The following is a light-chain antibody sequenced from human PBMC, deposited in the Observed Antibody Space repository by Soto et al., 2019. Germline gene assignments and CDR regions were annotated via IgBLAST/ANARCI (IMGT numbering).Light chain of an antibody. CDR2: AAS. J-gene: IGKJ4*01. CDR1: QSIRND. V-gene: IGKV1-17*01. CDR3: FQHNGDSPLT. Sequence: DIQMTQPPSSLSAPLGDRVTITCRASQSIRNDLGWYQQKPGKDPKRLIYAASSLQTGGTSEWSGGGAATAYFPTTSSLLQEDVSAYYCFQHNGDSPLTFGGGTKVDIK.